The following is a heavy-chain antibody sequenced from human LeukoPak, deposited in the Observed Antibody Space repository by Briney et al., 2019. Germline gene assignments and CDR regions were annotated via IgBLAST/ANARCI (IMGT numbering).Heavy chain of an antibody. V-gene: IGHV4-34*01. Sequence: PSETLSLTCAVYGGSFSGYYWSWIRQPPGKGLEWIGEINHSGSTNYNPSLKSRVTISVDTSKNQFSLKLSSVTAADTAVYYCARVVVVNVVVGATPDYWGQGTLVTVSS. CDR1: GGSFSGYY. J-gene: IGHJ4*02. D-gene: IGHD1-26*01. CDR2: INHSGST. CDR3: ARVVVVNVVVGATPDY.